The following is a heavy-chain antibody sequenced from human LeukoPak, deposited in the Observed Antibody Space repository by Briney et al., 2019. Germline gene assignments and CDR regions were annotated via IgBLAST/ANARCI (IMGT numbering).Heavy chain of an antibody. Sequence: PGGSLRLSCAASGFTFSSYAMSWVRQAPGKGLEWVSAISGSGGSTYYADPVKGRFTISRDNSKNTLYLQMNSLRAEDTAVYYCAKGSGYCSSTSCYLDAFDIWGQGTMVTVSS. CDR1: GFTFSSYA. J-gene: IGHJ3*02. CDR2: ISGSGGST. CDR3: AKGSGYCSSTSCYLDAFDI. D-gene: IGHD2-2*03. V-gene: IGHV3-23*01.